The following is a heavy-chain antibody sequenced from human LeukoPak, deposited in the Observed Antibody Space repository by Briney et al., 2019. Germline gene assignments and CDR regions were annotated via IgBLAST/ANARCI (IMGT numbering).Heavy chain of an antibody. Sequence: PGGSLRLSCAASGFTLGSYNMHWLRQAPGKGLEWLTVISYDGSYKSYADSVKGRFTISRDNSKNTLYLQMNSLRAEDTALYYCERDHSAMPSYWGQGTLDTVSS. V-gene: IGHV3-30*03. D-gene: IGHD2-2*01. CDR3: ERDHSAMPSY. CDR2: ISYDGSYK. J-gene: IGHJ4*02. CDR1: GFTLGSYN.